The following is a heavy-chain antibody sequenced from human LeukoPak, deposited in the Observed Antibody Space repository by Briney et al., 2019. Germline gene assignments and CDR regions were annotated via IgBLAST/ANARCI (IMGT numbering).Heavy chain of an antibody. V-gene: IGHV4-59*12. J-gene: IGHJ6*02. CDR1: GGSISSYY. CDR2: IYYSGST. CDR3: ARDRTGFYGMDV. D-gene: IGHD1-14*01. Sequence: SETLSLTCTVSGGSISSYYWSWIRQPPGEGLEWIGYIYYSGSTNYTPSLKSRVTISVDTSKNQFSLKLSSVTAADTAVYYCARDRTGFYGMDVWGQGTTVTVSS.